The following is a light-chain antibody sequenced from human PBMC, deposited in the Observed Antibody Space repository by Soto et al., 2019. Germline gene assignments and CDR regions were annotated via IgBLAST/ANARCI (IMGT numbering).Light chain of an antibody. V-gene: IGKV3-11*01. CDR1: QTVSSY. CDR3: QQRSNWPPVT. Sequence: EIVLTQSPATLSFSPGERATLSCRASQTVSSYLAWYQQKPGQAPRLLIYDASNSATGIPARFSGSGSGTDFTLTSSSLEPEDFAVYYCQQRSNWPPVTFGQGTRLEIK. CDR2: DAS. J-gene: IGKJ5*01.